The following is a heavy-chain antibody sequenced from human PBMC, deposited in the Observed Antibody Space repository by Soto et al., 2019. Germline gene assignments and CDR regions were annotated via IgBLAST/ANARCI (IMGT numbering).Heavy chain of an antibody. CDR2: VNHNGST. D-gene: IGHD2-2*01. CDR1: GESFSGYY. J-gene: IGHJ3*02. Sequence: SETMSLTCSVYGESFSGYYGSWIRPPPGKGLEWIGYVNHNGSTNYNPSLKRRVTTSLDTSKNQSSLRLNSVTAADTAVYCCAGSYCSSTNCWLAALGIWGQGTMVTVSS. V-gene: IGHV4-34*01. CDR3: AGSYCSSTNCWLAALGI.